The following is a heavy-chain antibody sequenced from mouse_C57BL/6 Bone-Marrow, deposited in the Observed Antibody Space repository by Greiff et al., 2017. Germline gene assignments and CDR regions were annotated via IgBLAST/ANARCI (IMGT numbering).Heavy chain of an antibody. CDR2: IYPGGGYT. D-gene: IGHD2-5*01. CDR1: GYTFTNYW. V-gene: IGHV1-63*01. CDR3: ARRGGYSNYAMDY. J-gene: IGHJ4*01. Sequence: QVHVKQSGAELVRPGTSVKMSCKASGYTFTNYWIGWAKQRPGHGLEWIGDIYPGGGYTNYNEKFKGKATLTADKSSSTAYMQFSSLTSEDSAIYYCARRGGYSNYAMDYWGQGTSVTVSS.